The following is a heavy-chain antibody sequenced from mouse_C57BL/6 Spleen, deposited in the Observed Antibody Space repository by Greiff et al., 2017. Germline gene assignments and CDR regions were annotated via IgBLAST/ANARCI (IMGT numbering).Heavy chain of an antibody. CDR1: GYTFTSYW. CDR3: AASGGGPRCYFDY. Sequence: QVQLQQPGAELVMPGASVKLSCKASGYTFTSYWMHWVKQRPGQGLEWIGEIDPSDSYTNYNQKFKGKSTLTVDKSSSTSYMQLSSLSSDDSAVYCCAASGGGPRCYFDYWGQGTTLTVSS. V-gene: IGHV1-69*01. CDR2: IDPSDSYT. D-gene: IGHD1-1*02. J-gene: IGHJ2*01.